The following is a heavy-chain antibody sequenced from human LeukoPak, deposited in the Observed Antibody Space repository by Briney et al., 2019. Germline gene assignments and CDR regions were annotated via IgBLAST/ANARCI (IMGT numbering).Heavy chain of an antibody. V-gene: IGHV1-46*01. CDR1: GYTSTSYY. CDR2: INPSGGST. J-gene: IGHJ4*02. Sequence: GASVKVSCKAFGYTSTSYYMHWVRQAPGQGLEWMGIINPSGGSTSYAQKFQGRVTMTRDMSTSTVYMELRSLRPDDTAVYYCARNYFDSGPGYHLDYWGQGTLVTVS. D-gene: IGHD3-10*01. CDR3: ARNYFDSGPGYHLDY.